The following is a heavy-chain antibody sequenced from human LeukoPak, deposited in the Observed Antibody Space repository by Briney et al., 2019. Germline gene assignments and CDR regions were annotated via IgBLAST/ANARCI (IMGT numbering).Heavy chain of an antibody. CDR3: ARRLLVPAAVLDY. V-gene: IGHV4-39*01. D-gene: IGHD2-2*01. Sequence: PSETLSLTCTVSGGSISSSSDYWGWIRQPPGTGLEWIGNIYYSGNTNYNPSLKSRVTISVDTSKNRFSLKVRSVTAADTAVYYCARRLLVPAAVLDYWGRGTLVTVSS. CDR1: GGSISSSSDY. J-gene: IGHJ4*02. CDR2: IYYSGNT.